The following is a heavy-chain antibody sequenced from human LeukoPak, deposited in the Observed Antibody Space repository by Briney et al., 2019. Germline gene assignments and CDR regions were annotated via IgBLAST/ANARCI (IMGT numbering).Heavy chain of an antibody. V-gene: IGHV4-34*01. J-gene: IGHJ3*02. CDR3: TRGVKYQLLYLVSPRGAFDI. CDR1: LGSSRGYF. Sequence: SETLSLTCALYLGSSRGYFWSWIRQPPGKGLEWIGEINHSGSTNYNPSPKSRVTISLHTSNKPLSMNLSSVTPAHTAVHYFTRGVKYQLLYLVSPRGAFDIWGQGTMVTVSS. CDR2: INHSGST. D-gene: IGHD2-2*02.